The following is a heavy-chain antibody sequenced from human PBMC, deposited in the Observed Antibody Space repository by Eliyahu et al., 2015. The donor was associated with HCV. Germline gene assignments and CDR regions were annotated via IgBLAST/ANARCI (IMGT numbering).Heavy chain of an antibody. J-gene: IGHJ4*02. CDR2: IYWNDDK. CDR1: GFSLXTXGVG. Sequence: QITLKESGPTLVKPTQTLTLTCTFSGFSLXTXGVGVGWIRQPPGKALEWLALIYWNDDKRYSPSLKSRLTITKDTSKNQVVLTMTNMDPVDTATYYCAHLYYDRSYGYWGQGTLVTVYS. V-gene: IGHV2-5*01. D-gene: IGHD3-22*01. CDR3: AHLYYDRSYGY.